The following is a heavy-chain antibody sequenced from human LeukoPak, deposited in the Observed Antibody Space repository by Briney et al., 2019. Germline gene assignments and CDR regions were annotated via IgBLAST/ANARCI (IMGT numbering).Heavy chain of an antibody. J-gene: IGHJ4*02. CDR1: GYTFTSYG. D-gene: IGHD1-14*01. CDR2: ISAYNGNT. V-gene: IGHV1-18*01. Sequence: ASVKVSCKASGYTFTSYGISWVRQAPGQGLEWMGWISAYNGNTNYAQKLQGRVTMTTDASTSTAYMELKSLRSVDTAVYYCARSTPPDHLPGYWGQGTLVTVSS. CDR3: ARSTPPDHLPGY.